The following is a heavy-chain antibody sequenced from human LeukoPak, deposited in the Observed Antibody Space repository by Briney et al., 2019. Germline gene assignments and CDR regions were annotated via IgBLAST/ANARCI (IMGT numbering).Heavy chain of an antibody. Sequence: GGSLRLSCAASGFTFNGYWMSWVRQAPGKGLEWVANIKEDGSEKYYVDSVKGRFTISRDNAKNSLYLQMNSLRAEDTAVYYCARAGVLWFGESKFDYWGQGTQVTVSS. CDR1: GFTFNGYW. D-gene: IGHD3-10*01. V-gene: IGHV3-7*03. CDR2: IKEDGSEK. J-gene: IGHJ4*02. CDR3: ARAGVLWFGESKFDY.